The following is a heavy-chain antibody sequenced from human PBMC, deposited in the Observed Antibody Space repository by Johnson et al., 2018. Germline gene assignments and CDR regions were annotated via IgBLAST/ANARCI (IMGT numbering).Heavy chain of an antibody. D-gene: IGHD1-26*01. CDR3: ARESVSEWELLPGPFDI. J-gene: IGHJ3*02. CDR1: GLSFDDFA. V-gene: IGHV3-9*01. Sequence: VQLVQSGGGLVQPGRSLRLSCAASGLSFDDFAMHWVRQAPGKGLEWVSGISWKGDRIGYADSVKGRFTISRDNVKNSLYLQMNSLRPEDTALYYCARESVSEWELLPGPFDIWGQWTIVTVSS. CDR2: ISWKGDRI.